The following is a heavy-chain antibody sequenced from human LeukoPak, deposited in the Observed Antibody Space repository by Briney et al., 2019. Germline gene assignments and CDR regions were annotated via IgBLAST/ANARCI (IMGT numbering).Heavy chain of an antibody. D-gene: IGHD4-23*01. Sequence: SETLSLTCTVSGGSISSYYWSWIRQPPGKGLEWIGYIYYSGSTNYNPSLKSRVTISVDTSKNQFSLNLSSVTAADTAVYYCARAGGRQVRGLDLDHWGQGTLVTVSS. CDR1: GGSISSYY. CDR3: ARAGGRQVRGLDLDH. V-gene: IGHV4-59*01. J-gene: IGHJ4*02. CDR2: IYYSGST.